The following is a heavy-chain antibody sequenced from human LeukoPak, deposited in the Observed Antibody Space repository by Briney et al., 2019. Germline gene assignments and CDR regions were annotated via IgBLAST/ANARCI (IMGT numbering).Heavy chain of an antibody. CDR1: GFTFSSYG. J-gene: IGHJ4*02. D-gene: IGHD2-2*01. CDR3: ARVPHAEYCSSTSCYLAY. CDR2: IWYDGSNK. Sequence: GGSLRLSCAASGFTFSSYGMHWVRQAPGKGLEWVAVIWYDGSNKYYADSVKGRFTISRDNSKNTLYLRMNSLRAEDTAVYYCARVPHAEYCSSTSCYLAYWGQGTLVTVSS. V-gene: IGHV3-33*01.